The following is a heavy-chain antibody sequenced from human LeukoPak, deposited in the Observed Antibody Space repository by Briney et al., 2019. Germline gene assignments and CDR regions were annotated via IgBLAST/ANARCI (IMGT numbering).Heavy chain of an antibody. J-gene: IGHJ5*02. D-gene: IGHD3-16*01. V-gene: IGHV4-34*01. CDR3: ARALSGSYGVDP. Sequence: SETLSLTCAVYGGSFSGYYWSWIRQPPGKGLEWIGEINHSGSTNYNPSLKSRVTISVDTSKNQFSLKLSSVTAADTAVYYCARALSGSYGVDPWGQGTLVTVSS. CDR2: INHSGST. CDR1: GGSFSGYY.